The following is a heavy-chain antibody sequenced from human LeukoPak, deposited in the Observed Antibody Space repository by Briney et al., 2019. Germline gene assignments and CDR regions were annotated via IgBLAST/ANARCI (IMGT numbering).Heavy chain of an antibody. CDR1: GFTFSSYS. Sequence: GGALRLSCATSGFTFSSYSMNWVRQAPGKGLEWVSSITSSSSHIYDADSVKGRFTISRDNSKNTLSLQMNSLRAEDTAVYYCAKGRAYSGYDYFDFWGRGVLVTVSS. D-gene: IGHD5-12*01. V-gene: IGHV3-21*01. CDR2: ITSSSSHI. CDR3: AKGRAYSGYDYFDF. J-gene: IGHJ4*02.